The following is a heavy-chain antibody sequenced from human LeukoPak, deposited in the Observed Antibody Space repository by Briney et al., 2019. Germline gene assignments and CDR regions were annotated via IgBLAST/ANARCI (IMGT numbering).Heavy chain of an antibody. V-gene: IGHV1-18*04. D-gene: IGHD6-19*01. Sequence: ASVKVSCKASGYTFTSYGISWVRQAPGQVLEWMGWISAYNGNTNYAQKLQGRVTMTTDTSTSTAYMELRSLRSDDTAVYYCARDGYSSGWYEGGSFDPWGQGTLVTVSS. CDR1: GYTFTSYG. J-gene: IGHJ5*02. CDR2: ISAYNGNT. CDR3: ARDGYSSGWYEGGSFDP.